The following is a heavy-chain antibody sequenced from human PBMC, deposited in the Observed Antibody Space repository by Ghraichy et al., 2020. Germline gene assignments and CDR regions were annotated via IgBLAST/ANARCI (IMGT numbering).Heavy chain of an antibody. Sequence: ASVKVSCKASGYTFTSYGISWVRQAPGQGLEWMGWISAYNGNTNYAQKLQGRVTMTTDTSTSTAYMELRSLRSDDTAVYYCARGLLAPDGAYQLLLSFFYYYYGMDVWGQGTTVTVSS. J-gene: IGHJ6*02. CDR2: ISAYNGNT. CDR1: GYTFTSYG. D-gene: IGHD2-2*01. CDR3: ARGLLAPDGAYQLLLSFFYYYYGMDV. V-gene: IGHV1-18*01.